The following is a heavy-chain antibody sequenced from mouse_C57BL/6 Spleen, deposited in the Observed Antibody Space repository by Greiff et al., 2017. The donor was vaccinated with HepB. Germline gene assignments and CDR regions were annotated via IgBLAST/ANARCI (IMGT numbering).Heavy chain of an antibody. V-gene: IGHV1-54*01. D-gene: IGHD1-1*01. Sequence: QVQLKESGAELVRPGTSVKVSCKASGYAFTNYLIEWVKQRPGQGLEWIGVINPGSGGTNYNEKFKGKATLTADKSSSTAYMQLSSLTSEDSAVYFCARRDYGSSYGYFDVWGTGTTVTVSS. CDR3: ARRDYGSSYGYFDV. J-gene: IGHJ1*03. CDR1: GYAFTNYL. CDR2: INPGSGGT.